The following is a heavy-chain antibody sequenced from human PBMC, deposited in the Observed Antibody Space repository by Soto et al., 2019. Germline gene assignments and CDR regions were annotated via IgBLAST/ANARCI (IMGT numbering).Heavy chain of an antibody. Sequence: ASVKVSCKASGYTFTSYGISWVRQAPGQGLEWMGWISAYNGNTNYAQKLQGRVTMTTDTSTSTAYMKLRSLRSDDTAVYYCARDDYDILTGYYDYWGQGTLVTVSS. CDR3: ARDDYDILTGYYDY. D-gene: IGHD3-9*01. J-gene: IGHJ4*02. CDR1: GYTFTSYG. CDR2: ISAYNGNT. V-gene: IGHV1-18*01.